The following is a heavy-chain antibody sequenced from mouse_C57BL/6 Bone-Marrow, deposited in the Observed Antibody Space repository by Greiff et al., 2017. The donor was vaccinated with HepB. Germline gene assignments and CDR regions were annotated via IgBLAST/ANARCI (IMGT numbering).Heavy chain of an antibody. CDR3: AREDGSPWYFDV. D-gene: IGHD1-1*01. CDR1: GFNFKDYY. V-gene: IGHV14-2*01. J-gene: IGHJ1*03. Sequence: VQLQQSGAELVKPGASVKLSCTASGFNFKDYYMHWVKQRTEQGLEWIGRIDPEDGETNYATKFQGKATITADTSSNTAYLQLSSLTSEDTAVYYCAREDGSPWYFDVWGTGTTVTVSS. CDR2: IDPEDGET.